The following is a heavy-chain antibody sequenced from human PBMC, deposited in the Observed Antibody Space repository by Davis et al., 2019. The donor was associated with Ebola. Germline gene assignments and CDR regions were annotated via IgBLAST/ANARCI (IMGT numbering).Heavy chain of an antibody. CDR2: INHSGST. V-gene: IGHV4-34*01. D-gene: IGHD6-19*01. CDR3: ARLETVTGLDY. J-gene: IGHJ4*02. CDR1: GGSFSGYY. Sequence: MPSETLSLTCAVYGGSFSGYYWSWIRQPPGKGLEWIGEINHSGSTNYNPSLKSRVTISVDTSKNQFSLKLSSVTAADTAVYYCARLETVTGLDYWGQGTLVTVSS.